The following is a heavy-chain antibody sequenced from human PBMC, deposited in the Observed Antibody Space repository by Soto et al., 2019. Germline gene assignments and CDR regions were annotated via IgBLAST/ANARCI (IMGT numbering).Heavy chain of an antibody. CDR1: GFTFSMYS. CDR2: IPQDGVDG. D-gene: IGHD2-2*01. Sequence: GGSLILSCEVSGFTFSMYSMSWVRQSPGKGLEWVAKIPQDGVDGHYADSVKGRCTISRDNGKNSLYLQLNNLRAEDAAVYYCARDHLIMPAHDFFYGSDVWGRGATVTVSS. CDR3: ARDHLIMPAHDFFYGSDV. J-gene: IGHJ6*02. V-gene: IGHV3-7*03.